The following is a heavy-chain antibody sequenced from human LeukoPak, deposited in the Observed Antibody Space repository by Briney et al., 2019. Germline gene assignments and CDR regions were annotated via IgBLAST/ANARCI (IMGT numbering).Heavy chain of an antibody. D-gene: IGHD3-3*01. CDR3: ARARDGGRITIFGVVNAFDI. CDR1: GGSISSGSYY. V-gene: IGHV4-61*02. CDR2: IYTSGST. Sequence: PSETLSLTCTVSGGSISSGSYYWSWIRQPAGKGLEWIGRIYTSGSTNYDPSLKSRVTISVDTSKNQFSLKLSSVTAADTAVYYCARARDGGRITIFGVVNAFDIWGQGTMVTVSS. J-gene: IGHJ3*02.